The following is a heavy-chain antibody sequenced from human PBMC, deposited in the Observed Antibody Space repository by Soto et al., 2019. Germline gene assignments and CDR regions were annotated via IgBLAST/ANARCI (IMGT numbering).Heavy chain of an antibody. Sequence: QVQLVQSGAEVKKPGSSVKVSCKASGGTFGSYAISWVRQAPGQGLEWMGGIIPIPGTANYAQKFQGRVTIAADESTSTAYMEVSSLRSEDTAVYYCARSQGSSTSLEIYYYYYYGMDVWGQGTTVTVSS. CDR2: IIPIPGTA. J-gene: IGHJ6*02. V-gene: IGHV1-69*01. CDR3: ARSQGSSTSLEIYYYYYYGMDV. D-gene: IGHD2-2*01. CDR1: GGTFGSYA.